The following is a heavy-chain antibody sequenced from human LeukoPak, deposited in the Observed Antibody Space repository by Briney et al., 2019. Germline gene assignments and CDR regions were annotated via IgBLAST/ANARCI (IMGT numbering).Heavy chain of an antibody. CDR1: GGSISSGSYY. V-gene: IGHV4-61*02. J-gene: IGHJ6*03. Sequence: SQTLSLTCTVSGGSISSGSYYWSWIRQPAGKGLEWIGRIYTSGSTNYNPSLKSRVTISVDTSKNQFSLKLSSVTAADTAVYYCARDRDHYSSSSIYYYMDVWGKGTTVTVSS. D-gene: IGHD6-6*01. CDR3: ARDRDHYSSSSIYYYMDV. CDR2: IYTSGST.